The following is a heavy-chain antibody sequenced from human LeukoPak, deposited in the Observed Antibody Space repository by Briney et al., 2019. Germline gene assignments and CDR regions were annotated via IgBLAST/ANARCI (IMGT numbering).Heavy chain of an antibody. V-gene: IGHV1-58*02. CDR3: AAYRGSDDAFDI. CDR1: GFTFTNFP. Sequence: SVKVSCKASGFTFTNFPMQWVRQARGQRLEWIGWIVVGSGNTNYAQKFQERVTITRDMSTSTAYMELSSLRSEDTAVYYCAAYRGSDDAFDIWGQGTVVTVSS. D-gene: IGHD1-26*01. J-gene: IGHJ3*02. CDR2: IVVGSGNT.